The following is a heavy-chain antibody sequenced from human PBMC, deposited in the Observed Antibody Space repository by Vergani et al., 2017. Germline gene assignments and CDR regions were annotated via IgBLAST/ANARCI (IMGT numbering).Heavy chain of an antibody. V-gene: IGHV3-33*06. D-gene: IGHD6-13*01. CDR2: IWYDGSNK. CDR1: GFTFSSYG. Sequence: QVQLVESGGGVVQPGRSLRLSCAASGFTFSSYGMHWVRQALGKGLEWVAVIWYDGSNKYYADSVKGRFTISRDNSKNTLYLQMNSLRAEDTAVYYCAKSTSSSWYYAFDIWGQGTMVTVSS. CDR3: AKSTSSSWYYAFDI. J-gene: IGHJ3*02.